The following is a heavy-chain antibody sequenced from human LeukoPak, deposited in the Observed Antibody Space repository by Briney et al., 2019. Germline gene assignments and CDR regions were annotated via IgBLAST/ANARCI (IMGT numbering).Heavy chain of an antibody. CDR3: ARDKVVGPSNFDY. D-gene: IGHD1-26*01. J-gene: IGHJ4*02. Sequence: PGGSLRLSCVASGFTFSSYEMNWVRQAPGKGLEWVSYISSSGSTIYYADSVKGRFTISRDNAKNSLYLQMNSLRAEDTGVYYCARDKVVGPSNFDYWGQGTLVTVSS. CDR2: ISSSGSTI. CDR1: GFTFSSYE. V-gene: IGHV3-48*03.